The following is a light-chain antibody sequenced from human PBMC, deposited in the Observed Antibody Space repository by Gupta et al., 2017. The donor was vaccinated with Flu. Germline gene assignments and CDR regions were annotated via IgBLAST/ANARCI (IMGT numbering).Light chain of an antibody. CDR2: AAS. CDR3: QQENNWPIT. V-gene: IGKV3-15*01. Sequence: PATLSVSPGERATLSCRASQSVSSNLAWYQQKPGQAPRLLIYAASTRATGVPARFSGSGSGTXFTLTIXSRQSEDFAVYYCQQENNWPITFGXGTKVEIK. J-gene: IGKJ4*01. CDR1: QSVSSN.